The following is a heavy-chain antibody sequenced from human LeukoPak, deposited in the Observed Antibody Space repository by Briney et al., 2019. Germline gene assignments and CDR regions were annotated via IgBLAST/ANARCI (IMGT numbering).Heavy chain of an antibody. J-gene: IGHJ4*02. CDR1: GFTFSSYA. Sequence: GSLRLSCAASGFTFSSYAMSWVRQAPGKGLEWIGSIYYSGSTYYNPSLKSRVTISVDTSKNQFSLKLSSVTAADTAVYYCARAQPNYGDYVDYWGQGTLVTVSS. CDR2: IYYSGST. CDR3: ARAQPNYGDYVDY. D-gene: IGHD4-17*01. V-gene: IGHV4-39*07.